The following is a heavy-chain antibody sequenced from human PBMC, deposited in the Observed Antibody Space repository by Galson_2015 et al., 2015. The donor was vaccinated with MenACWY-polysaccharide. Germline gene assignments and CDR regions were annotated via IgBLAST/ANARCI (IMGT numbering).Heavy chain of an antibody. D-gene: IGHD2-21*02. CDR3: ARGRALTAY. V-gene: IGHV4-59*02. J-gene: IGHJ4*02. CDR1: GGSVKNSY. Sequence: ETLSLTCSLSGGSVKNSYWSWFRQPPGKGLEWIGYIFYTGSTTYNPSLKSRVTISIGASESHFSLNLTSVTAADTAVYCCARGRALTAYWGQGTLVTVSS. CDR2: IFYTGST.